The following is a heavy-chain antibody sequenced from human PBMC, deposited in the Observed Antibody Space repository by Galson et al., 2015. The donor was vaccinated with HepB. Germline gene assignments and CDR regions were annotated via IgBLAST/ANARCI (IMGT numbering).Heavy chain of an antibody. CDR1: RFTFSTYA. V-gene: IGHV3-23*01. J-gene: IGHJ1*01. CDR2: ISGSGGST. D-gene: IGHD6-19*01. Sequence: SLRLSCAASRFTFSTYAMSWVRQAPGKGLEWVSAISGSGGSTYYADSVKGRFTISRDNSKNTLYLQMNSLRVEDTAVYYCATRSGASGWYSYFQHWGQGTLVTVSS. CDR3: ATRSGASGWYSYFQH.